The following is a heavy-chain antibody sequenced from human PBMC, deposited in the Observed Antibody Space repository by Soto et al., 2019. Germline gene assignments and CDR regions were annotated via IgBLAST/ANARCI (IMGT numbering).Heavy chain of an antibody. CDR1: GYTFTSYA. V-gene: IGHV1-3*01. Sequence: ASVKVSCKASGYTFTSYAMHWVRQAPGQRLEWMGWINAGNGNTKYSQKFQGRVTITRDTSASTAYMELNGLRTEDTAFYYCVSGEGRNGHDTRFDYWGHGTLVTVSS. CDR2: INAGNGNT. D-gene: IGHD5-12*01. J-gene: IGHJ4*01. CDR3: VSGEGRNGHDTRFDY.